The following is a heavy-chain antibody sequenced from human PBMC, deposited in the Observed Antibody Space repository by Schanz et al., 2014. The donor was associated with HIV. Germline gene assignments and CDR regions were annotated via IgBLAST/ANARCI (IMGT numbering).Heavy chain of an antibody. CDR3: AREYYSRNWNWFDP. J-gene: IGHJ5*02. CDR1: GLTLSSYG. V-gene: IGHV3-23*01. Sequence: EVQVLESGGDLVQPGGSLRLSCAASGLTLSSYGMSWVRQAPGKGLEWVSSISGGSGSTFYADSVKGRFTISRVNSKNTLYLQMNSLRAEDTAVYYCAREYYSRNWNWFDPWGQGNLVTVSS. D-gene: IGHD6-13*01. CDR2: ISGGSGST.